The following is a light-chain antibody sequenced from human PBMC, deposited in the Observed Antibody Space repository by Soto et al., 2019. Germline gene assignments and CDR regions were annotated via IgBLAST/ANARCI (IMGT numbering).Light chain of an antibody. CDR3: QSYNSAPLT. CDR1: QDISNS. J-gene: IGKJ4*01. CDR2: ATS. V-gene: IGKV1-27*01. Sequence: DIQMTQSPSSLSASVGDRVTITCRASQDISNSLAWYQQKPGKVPKVLIYATSILQSGVPARFSGSGSGTDFPLTISSLQPEDVATDYCQSYNSAPLTFGGGTKVEI.